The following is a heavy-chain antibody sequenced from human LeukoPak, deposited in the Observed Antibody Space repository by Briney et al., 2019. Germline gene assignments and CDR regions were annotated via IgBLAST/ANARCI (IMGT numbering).Heavy chain of an antibody. CDR1: GGSFSGYY. J-gene: IGHJ6*02. Sequence: SETLSLTCAVYGGSFSGYYWSWIRQPPGTGLEWIGEINHSGRTNYNPSLKSRVTISVDTSKNQFSLELSSVTAADTAVYYCARTKEYYYGSGTYYKKEKYYHYYGMDVWGRGTTVTVSS. CDR3: ARTKEYYYGSGTYYKKEKYYHYYGMDV. D-gene: IGHD3-10*01. CDR2: INHSGRT. V-gene: IGHV4-34*01.